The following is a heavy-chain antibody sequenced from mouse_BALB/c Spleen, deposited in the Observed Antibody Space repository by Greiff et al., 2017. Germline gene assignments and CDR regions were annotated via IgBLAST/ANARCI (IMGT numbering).Heavy chain of an antibody. CDR2: ISSGGSYT. D-gene: IGHD2-4*01. J-gene: IGHJ3*01. V-gene: IGHV5-9-4*01. Sequence: EVKLVESGGGLVKPGGSLKLSCAASGFTFSSYAMSWVRQSPEKRLEWVADISSGGSYTYYPDTVTGRFTISRDNAKNTLYLEMSSLRAEDAAMYCCARGEDYDGGCAYWGQGTLVTVSA. CDR3: ARGEDYDGGCAY. CDR1: GFTFSSYA.